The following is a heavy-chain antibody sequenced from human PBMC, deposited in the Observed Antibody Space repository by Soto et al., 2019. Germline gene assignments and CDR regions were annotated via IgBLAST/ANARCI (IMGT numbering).Heavy chain of an antibody. CDR3: TRCGIRYHSIGYYLGIDGMDV. D-gene: IGHD3-22*01. J-gene: IGHJ6*02. CDR1: GGTFNSYA. CDR2: TIPMFGTT. Sequence: QVQLVQSGAEVKKPESSVRVYCKASGGTFNSYAITWVRQAPGQGLEWMGGTIPMFGTTNYAEKFQGRVTITADESTNTAYMELSSLRSEDTAVYYCTRCGIRYHSIGYYLGIDGMDVWAQGTTVIVSS. V-gene: IGHV1-69*12.